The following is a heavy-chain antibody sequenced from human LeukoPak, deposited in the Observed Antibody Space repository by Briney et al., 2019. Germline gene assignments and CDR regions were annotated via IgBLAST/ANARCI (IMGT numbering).Heavy chain of an antibody. CDR3: ASASYYYDSSGYPRTYYFDY. D-gene: IGHD3-22*01. CDR1: GGTFSSYA. Sequence: ASVKVSCKASGGTFSSYAISWVRQAPGQGLEWMGGIIPIFGTANYAQKFQGRVTITADESTSTAYMELSSVRSEDTAVYYCASASYYYDSSGYPRTYYFDYWGQGTLVTVSS. J-gene: IGHJ4*02. V-gene: IGHV1-69*13. CDR2: IIPIFGTA.